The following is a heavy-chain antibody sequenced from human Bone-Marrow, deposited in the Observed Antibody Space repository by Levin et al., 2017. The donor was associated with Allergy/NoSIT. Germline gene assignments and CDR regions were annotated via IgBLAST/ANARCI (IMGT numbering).Heavy chain of an antibody. CDR2: ISSSSSTI. CDR3: ARDIPYGDYVWYFDL. D-gene: IGHD4-17*01. CDR1: GFSFSSYS. V-gene: IGHV3-48*01. J-gene: IGHJ2*01. Sequence: AGGSLRLSCAASGFSFSSYSMNWVRQAPGEGLEWVSYISSSSSTIYYADSVKGRVTISRDNAKNSLYLQMNSLRAEDTAVYYCARDIPYGDYVWYFDLWGRGTLVTVSS.